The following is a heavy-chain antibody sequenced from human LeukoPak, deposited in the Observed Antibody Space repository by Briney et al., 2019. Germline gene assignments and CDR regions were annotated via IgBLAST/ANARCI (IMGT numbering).Heavy chain of an antibody. Sequence: SVKVSCKASGGTFSSYAISWVRQAPGQGLEWMGRIIPILGIANYAQKFQGRVTITADKSTSTAYMELSSLRSEDTAVYYCARHASLLPPVVPVAGWFDPWGQGTLVTVSS. J-gene: IGHJ5*02. D-gene: IGHD2-2*01. CDR1: GGTFSSYA. CDR2: IIPILGIA. V-gene: IGHV1-69*04. CDR3: ARHASLLPPVVPVAGWFDP.